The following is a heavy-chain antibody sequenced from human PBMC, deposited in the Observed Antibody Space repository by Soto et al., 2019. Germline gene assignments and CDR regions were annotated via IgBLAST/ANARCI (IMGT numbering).Heavy chain of an antibody. CDR3: ATRPTVAAPVYYYYGMDV. Sequence: ASVKVSCKASGYTFTSYDINWVRQATGQGLEWMGWMNPNSGNTGYAQKFQGRVTMTRNTSISTAYMELSSLRSEDTAVYYCATRPTVAAPVYYYYGMDVWGQGTTVTVSS. J-gene: IGHJ6*02. V-gene: IGHV1-8*01. CDR1: GYTFTSYD. CDR2: MNPNSGNT. D-gene: IGHD6-6*01.